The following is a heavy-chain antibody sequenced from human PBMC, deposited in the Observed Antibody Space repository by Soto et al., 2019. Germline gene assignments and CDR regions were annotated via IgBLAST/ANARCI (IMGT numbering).Heavy chain of an antibody. CDR3: ARGGGNSEPEFDY. Sequence: VGSLRLSCAASGFTFSSYAMHWVRQAPGKGLEWVAVISYDGSNKYYADSVKGRFTISRDNSKNTLYLQMNSLRAEDTAVYYCARGGGNSEPEFDYWGQGTLVTVSS. CDR1: GFTFSSYA. V-gene: IGHV3-30-3*01. CDR2: ISYDGSNK. J-gene: IGHJ4*02. D-gene: IGHD2-21*02.